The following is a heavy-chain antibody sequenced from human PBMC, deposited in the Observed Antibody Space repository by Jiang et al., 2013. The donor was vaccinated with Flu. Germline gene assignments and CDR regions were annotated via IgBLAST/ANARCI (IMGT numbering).Heavy chain of an antibody. CDR3: ARLASAANFLGWFDP. D-gene: IGHD6-13*01. CDR2: IYYTGRT. V-gene: IGHV4-39*01. Sequence: GLVKPSETLSLTCTVSGASISSSSYYWGWIRQPPGKGLEWIGIIYYTGRTLYNASLKSRVTISVHTSENQFSLKLRSVTASDTAVYYCARLASAANFLGWFDPWGQGTLVTFSS. J-gene: IGHJ5*02. CDR1: GASISSSSYY.